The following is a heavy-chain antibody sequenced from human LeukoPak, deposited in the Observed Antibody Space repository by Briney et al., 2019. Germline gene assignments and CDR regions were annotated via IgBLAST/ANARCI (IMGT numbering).Heavy chain of an antibody. J-gene: IGHJ6*02. V-gene: IGHV1-8*02. CDR3: ACSSGWWIRYYYYGMDV. D-gene: IGHD6-19*01. CDR1: GGTFSSYA. Sequence: ASVKVSCKASGGTFSSYAISWVRQAPGQGLEWMGWMNPNSGNTGYAQKFQGRVTMTRNTSISTAYMELSSLRSEDTAVYYCACSSGWWIRYYYYGMDVWGQGTTVTVSS. CDR2: MNPNSGNT.